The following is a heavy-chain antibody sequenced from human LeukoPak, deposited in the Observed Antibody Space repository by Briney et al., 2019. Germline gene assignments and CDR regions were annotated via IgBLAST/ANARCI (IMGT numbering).Heavy chain of an antibody. CDR3: ARDFPGSSGWSQSSDYYYYYYMDV. J-gene: IGHJ6*03. D-gene: IGHD6-19*01. CDR2: INHRGST. CDR1: GGSFSGYY. V-gene: IGHV4-34*01. Sequence: SETLSLTCAVYGGSFSGYYWSWIRQPPGKGLEWIGEINHRGSTNYNPSLKSRVTISVDTSKNHFSLKLNSVTAADTAVYYCARDFPGSSGWSQSSDYYYYYYMDVWGKGTTVTISS.